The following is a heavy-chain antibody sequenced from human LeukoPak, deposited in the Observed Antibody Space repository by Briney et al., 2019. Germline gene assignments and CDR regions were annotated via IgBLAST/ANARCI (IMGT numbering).Heavy chain of an antibody. D-gene: IGHD3-10*01. V-gene: IGHV3-48*04. CDR1: GFTFSSYS. CDR3: ARDPPIYYGSGGYQDY. J-gene: IGHJ4*02. Sequence: GGSLRLSCAASGFTFSSYSMNWVRQAPGKGLEWVSYISSSSSTIYYADSVKGRFTISRDNAKNSLYLQMNSLRAEDTAVYYCARDPPIYYGSGGYQDYWGQGTLVTVSS. CDR2: ISSSSSTI.